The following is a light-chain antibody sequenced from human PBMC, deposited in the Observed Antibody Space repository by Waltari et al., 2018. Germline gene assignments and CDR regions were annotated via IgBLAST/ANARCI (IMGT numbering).Light chain of an antibody. Sequence: EIVLTQSPGTLSLSAGERPTLPCRASQSVSSSHLAWYQQKPGQAPRLLIYGASSRATGIPDRFSGGGSGTDFTLTISRLEPEDFAMYYCQHYGSSSITFGQGTRLEIK. V-gene: IGKV3-20*01. J-gene: IGKJ5*01. CDR1: QSVSSSH. CDR3: QHYGSSSIT. CDR2: GAS.